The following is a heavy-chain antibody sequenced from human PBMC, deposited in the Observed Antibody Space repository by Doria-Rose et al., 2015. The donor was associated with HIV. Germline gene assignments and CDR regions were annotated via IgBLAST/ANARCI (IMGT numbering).Heavy chain of an antibody. V-gene: IGHV2-26*01. Sequence: QVTLKESGPVLVKPTETLTLTCTVSGVSLSSPGMGVSWIRQPPGKALEWLANNCSDDERSYTTSLKSRLTVSRGTSKSQVVLTMTDMDPVDTATYYCARIKSSRWYHKYYFDFWGQGTLVIVSA. CDR3: ARIKSSRWYHKYYFDF. J-gene: IGHJ4*02. CDR2: NCSDDER. D-gene: IGHD6-13*01. CDR1: GVSLSSPGMG.